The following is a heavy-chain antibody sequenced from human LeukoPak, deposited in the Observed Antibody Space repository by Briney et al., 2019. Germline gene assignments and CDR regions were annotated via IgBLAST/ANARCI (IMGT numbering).Heavy chain of an antibody. CDR1: GFTFRSYA. CDR3: ARVRYSNSWYLVDY. D-gene: IGHD6-13*01. V-gene: IGHV3-23*01. Sequence: PGGSLRLSCAASGFTFRSYAMDWVRQAPGKGLEWVSTISGSGDNTYYADSVKGRFTISRDNAKDSLFLQMNSLRDEDTAVYYCARVRYSNSWYLVDYWGQGTLVTVSS. CDR2: ISGSGDNT. J-gene: IGHJ4*02.